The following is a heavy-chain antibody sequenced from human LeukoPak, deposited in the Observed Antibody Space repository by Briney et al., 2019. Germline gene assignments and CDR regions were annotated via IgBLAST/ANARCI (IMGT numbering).Heavy chain of an antibody. CDR1: GYTFTSYA. V-gene: IGHV1-3*01. D-gene: IGHD1-26*01. CDR2: INAGNGNT. Sequence: ASVKVSCKASGYTFTSYAMHWVRQAPGQRLEWMGWINAGNGNTRYSQKFQGRVTITRDTSASTAYMELSSLRSEDTAVYYCAKTYSGNLADAFDIWGQGTMVTVSS. J-gene: IGHJ3*02. CDR3: AKTYSGNLADAFDI.